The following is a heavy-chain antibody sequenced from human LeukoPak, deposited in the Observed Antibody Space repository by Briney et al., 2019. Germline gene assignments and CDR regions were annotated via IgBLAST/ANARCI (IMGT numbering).Heavy chain of an antibody. Sequence: ASVKVSCKASGYTFTNYYIHWVRQAPGQGLEWMGIINPSIATTSYAQKFQGRITMTRDTSTSTVYMGLISLRSEDTAVYYCAIIVGASNGYFDYWGQGTLVTVSS. J-gene: IGHJ4*02. CDR1: GYTFTNYY. CDR3: AIIVGASNGYFDY. CDR2: INPSIATT. V-gene: IGHV1-46*01. D-gene: IGHD1-26*01.